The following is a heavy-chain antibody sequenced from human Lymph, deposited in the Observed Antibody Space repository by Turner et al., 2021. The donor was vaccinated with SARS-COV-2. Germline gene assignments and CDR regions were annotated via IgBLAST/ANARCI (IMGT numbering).Heavy chain of an antibody. D-gene: IGHD4-17*01. Sequence: EVQLVASGGGLVKPGGSLRLSCAASGFTFSTYSMNWVRQAPGKGLEWISSISSSSSYIYYADSVKGRFTISRDDAKNSLYLQMNSLRAEDTAVYYCARDIPTTADYFDYWGQGTLVTVFS. CDR1: GFTFSTYS. CDR2: ISSSSSYI. J-gene: IGHJ4*02. CDR3: ARDIPTTADYFDY. V-gene: IGHV3-21*01.